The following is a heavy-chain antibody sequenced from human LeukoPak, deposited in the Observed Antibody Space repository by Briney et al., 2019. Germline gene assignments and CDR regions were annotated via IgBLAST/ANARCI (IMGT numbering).Heavy chain of an antibody. CDR3: ARLLDYGGNSVAFDI. CDR1: GGSISSSSYY. J-gene: IGHJ3*02. V-gene: IGHV4-39*01. D-gene: IGHD4-23*01. Sequence: SETLSLTCTVSGGSISSSSYYWGWIRQPPGKGLEWIGRIYYSGSTYYNPSLKSRVTISVDTYKNQFSLKLSSVTAADTAVYYCARLLDYGGNSVAFDIWGQGTMVTVSS. CDR2: IYYSGST.